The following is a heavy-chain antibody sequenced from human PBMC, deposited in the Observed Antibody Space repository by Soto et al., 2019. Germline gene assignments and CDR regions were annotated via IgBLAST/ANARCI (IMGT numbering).Heavy chain of an antibody. CDR1: GGSISSGGYY. V-gene: IGHV4-31*03. CDR2: IYYSGST. CDR3: ARGPIAARPGWLNNWFDP. Sequence: SETLSLTCTVSGGSISSGGYYWSWFRQNPGKGLEWIGYIYYSGSTYYDPSLKSRVTISVDTSKNQFSLKLSSVTAADTAVYYCARGPIAARPGWLNNWFDPWGQGTLVTVSS. J-gene: IGHJ5*02. D-gene: IGHD6-6*01.